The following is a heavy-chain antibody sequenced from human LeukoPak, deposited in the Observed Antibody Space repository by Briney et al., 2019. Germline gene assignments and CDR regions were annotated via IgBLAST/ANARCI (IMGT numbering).Heavy chain of an antibody. CDR3: ASKVRLCGRGGSCYSLYYFDY. J-gene: IGHJ4*02. CDR1: GGSISSSSYY. Sequence: SETLSLTCTVSGGSISSSSYYWGWIRQPPGKGLEWIGSIYYSGSTYYNPSLKSRVTIFVDTSKNQFTLKLSSVTAADTAVYHCASKVRLCGRGGSCYSLYYFDYWGQGTLVTVSS. V-gene: IGHV4-39*01. CDR2: IYYSGST. D-gene: IGHD2-15*01.